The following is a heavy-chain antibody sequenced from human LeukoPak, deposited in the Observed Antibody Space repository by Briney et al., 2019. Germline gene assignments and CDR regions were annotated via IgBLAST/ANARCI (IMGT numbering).Heavy chain of an antibody. Sequence: PSETLSLTCTVSGGSISSGDYYWSWIRQPPGKGLEWIGYIYFSESTYYNPSLKSRVTMSVDTSKNQFSLKLSSVTAADTAVYYCARLKVATIGPHSDYWGQGTLVTVSS. CDR3: ARLKVATIGPHSDY. CDR1: GGSISSGDYY. D-gene: IGHD5-12*01. J-gene: IGHJ4*02. V-gene: IGHV4-30-4*02. CDR2: IYFSEST.